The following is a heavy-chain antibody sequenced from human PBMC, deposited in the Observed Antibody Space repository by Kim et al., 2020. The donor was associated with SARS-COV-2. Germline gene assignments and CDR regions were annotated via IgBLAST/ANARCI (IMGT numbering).Heavy chain of an antibody. V-gene: IGHV3-33*01. CDR3: ARGPYSYPLGAFDI. CDR1: GFTFSSYG. Sequence: GGSLRLSCAASGFTFSSYGMHWVRQAPGKGLEWVAVIWYDGSNKYYADSVKGRFTISRDNSKNTLYLQMNSLRAEDTAVYYCARGPYSYPLGAFDIWGQGTMVTVSS. CDR2: IWYDGSNK. J-gene: IGHJ3*02. D-gene: IGHD3-10*01.